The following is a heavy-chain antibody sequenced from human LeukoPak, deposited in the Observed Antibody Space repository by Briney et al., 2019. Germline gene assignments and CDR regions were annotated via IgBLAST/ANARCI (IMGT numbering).Heavy chain of an antibody. V-gene: IGHV4-39*01. CDR3: ARGRRYDILTPRYAFDI. CDR2: IYYSGST. J-gene: IGHJ3*02. CDR1: GGSISSSSYY. Sequence: PSETLSLTCTVSGGSISSSSYYWGWIRQPPGKGLEWIGSIYYSGSTYYNPSLKSRVTISVDTSKNQFSLKLSSVTAADTAVYYCARGRRYDILTPRYAFDIWGQGTMVTVSS. D-gene: IGHD3-9*01.